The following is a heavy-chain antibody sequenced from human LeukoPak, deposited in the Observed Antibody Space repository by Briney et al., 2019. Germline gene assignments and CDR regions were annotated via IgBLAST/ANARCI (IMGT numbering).Heavy chain of an antibody. CDR3: ARGAKHYDSSGYYYYFDY. Sequence: GGSLRLSCAASGFIFTNYFMSWVRQAPGKGLEWVANIKQDGSEKYYVDSVKGRFTISRDNAKNSLYLQMNSLRAEDTAVYYCARGAKHYDSSGYYYYFDYWGQGTLVTVSS. D-gene: IGHD3-22*01. CDR1: GFIFTNYF. CDR2: IKQDGSEK. V-gene: IGHV3-7*03. J-gene: IGHJ4*02.